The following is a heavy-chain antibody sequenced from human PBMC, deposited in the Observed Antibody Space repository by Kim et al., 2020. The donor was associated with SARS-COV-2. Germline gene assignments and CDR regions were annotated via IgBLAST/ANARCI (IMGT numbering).Heavy chain of an antibody. CDR2: ISGGGGST. Sequence: GGSLRLSCAASGFTLSSYAMSWVRQAPGKGLECVSAISGGGGSTYYADSVKGRFTISRDNSKNPLYLQMNSLRAEDTAVYYCAKPGNSGWRNDRYYFDYWGQGSLVTVST. D-gene: IGHD6-19*01. V-gene: IGHV3-23*01. CDR1: GFTLSSYA. J-gene: IGHJ4*02. CDR3: AKPGNSGWRNDRYYFDY.